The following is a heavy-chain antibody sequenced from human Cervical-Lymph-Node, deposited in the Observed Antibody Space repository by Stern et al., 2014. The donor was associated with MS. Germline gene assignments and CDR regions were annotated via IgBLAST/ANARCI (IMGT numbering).Heavy chain of an antibody. Sequence: QVQLVESGPGLVRPSETLSLTCTASGDSVSSEDYYWSWIRQSPGKDLEWIGYIYYRGRPNYNPSLKSRLTISIDTSKTQFSLKLISVTAADTAVYYCARSGYYGIDVWGQGTTVIVSS. CDR2: IYYRGRP. J-gene: IGHJ6*02. D-gene: IGHD1-26*01. CDR1: GDSVSSEDYY. CDR3: ARSGYYGIDV. V-gene: IGHV4-61*08.